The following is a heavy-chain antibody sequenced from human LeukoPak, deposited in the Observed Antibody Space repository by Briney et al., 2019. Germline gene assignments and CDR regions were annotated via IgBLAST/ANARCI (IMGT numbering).Heavy chain of an antibody. Sequence: TGGSLRLSCAASGFTFSSYAMSWVRQAPGKGLEWVSAISGSGGSTYYADSVKGRFTISRDNSKNPLYLQMNSLTAEDTAVYYCAKDPLMDYGDYVWHWFDPWGQGTLVTVSS. CDR3: AKDPLMDYGDYVWHWFDP. D-gene: IGHD4-17*01. CDR1: GFTFSSYA. CDR2: ISGSGGST. J-gene: IGHJ5*02. V-gene: IGHV3-23*01.